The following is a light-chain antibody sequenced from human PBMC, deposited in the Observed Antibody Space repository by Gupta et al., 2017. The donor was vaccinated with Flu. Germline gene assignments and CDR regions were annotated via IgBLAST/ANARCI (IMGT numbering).Light chain of an antibody. CDR3: QQYDDWPPWT. J-gene: IGKJ1*01. CDR1: QSVGDN. V-gene: IGKV3-15*01. CDR2: GAS. Sequence: VITESPAPVSMSPGQSATLSCRASQSVGDNLAWYQQKPGQAPRLLIYGASTRATGIPAWFSGSGSGTDFTLTISSLQSDDFAIYYCQQYDDWPPWTFGQGTRVEIK.